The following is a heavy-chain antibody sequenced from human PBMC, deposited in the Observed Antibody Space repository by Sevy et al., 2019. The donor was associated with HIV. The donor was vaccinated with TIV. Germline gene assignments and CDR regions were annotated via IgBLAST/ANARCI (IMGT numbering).Heavy chain of an antibody. V-gene: IGHV4-59*01. CDR2: XYKXXXT. CDR1: XXXXXXXX. Sequence: SETLSLTXTXXXXXXXXXXWXWXXXXPGKXXXWXGYXYKXXXTNYNPSLKSRVTISVDTSKNQFSLKLXSVTAADTAVXXXXXXQQXXXXXXWGQGXTVTVSS. J-gene: IGHJ6*02. D-gene: IGHD6-13*01. CDR3: XXXQQXXXXXX.